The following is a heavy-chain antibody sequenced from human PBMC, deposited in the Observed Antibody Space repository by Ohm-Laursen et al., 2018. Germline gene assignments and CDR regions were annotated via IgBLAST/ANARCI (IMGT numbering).Heavy chain of an antibody. D-gene: IGHD1-7*01. CDR2: LNPVSGNS. CDR1: GYTFTSYD. CDR3: GRAVRNQLLTDP. V-gene: IGHV1-8*01. J-gene: IGHJ5*02. Sequence: SVKVSCKASGYTFTSYDTTWVRQASGQGPEWIGWLNPVSGNSNFGQKFRGRVTVTSDTSISTAYMELSGLTSDDTATYYCGRAVRNQLLTDPWGQGTLVTVTS.